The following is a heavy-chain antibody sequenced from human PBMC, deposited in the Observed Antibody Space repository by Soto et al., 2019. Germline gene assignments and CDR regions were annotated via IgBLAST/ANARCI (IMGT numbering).Heavy chain of an antibody. J-gene: IGHJ4*02. Sequence: QVQLQQWGAGLLKPSETLSLTCAVYGGSFSGYYWSWIRQPPGKGLEWIGEINHSGSTNYNPSLKSRVTISVDTSKNQFSLKLSSVTAADTAVYYCASDYYDSSGYFYWGQGTLVTVSS. CDR1: GGSFSGYY. CDR2: INHSGST. D-gene: IGHD3-22*01. V-gene: IGHV4-34*01. CDR3: ASDYYDSSGYFY.